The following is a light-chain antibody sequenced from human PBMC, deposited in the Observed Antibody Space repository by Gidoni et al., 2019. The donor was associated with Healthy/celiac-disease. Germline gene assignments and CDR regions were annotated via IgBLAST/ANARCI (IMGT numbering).Light chain of an antibody. V-gene: IGKV1-39*01. Sequence: DIKMTQSPSSLSASVGDRVTITCRASQSISSYLNWYQQKPGKAPKLLIYAASSLHSGVPSRFSGSGSGTDFTLTISSLQPEDFATYYCQQSYSTLPYTFGQXTKLEIK. CDR1: QSISSY. J-gene: IGKJ2*01. CDR3: QQSYSTLPYT. CDR2: AAS.